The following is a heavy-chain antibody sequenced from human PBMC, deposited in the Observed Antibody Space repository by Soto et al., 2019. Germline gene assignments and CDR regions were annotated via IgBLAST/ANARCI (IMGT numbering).Heavy chain of an antibody. J-gene: IGHJ6*02. CDR1: GFTFSSYG. CDR3: ASLYSSGPSLNYYGMDV. D-gene: IGHD6-19*01. V-gene: IGHV3-33*01. Sequence: GGSLRLSCAASGFTFSSYGMHWVRQAPGKGLEWVAVIWYDGSNKYYADSVKGRFTISRDNSKNTLYLQMNSLRAEDTAVYYCASLYSSGPSLNYYGMDVWGQGTTVTVSS. CDR2: IWYDGSNK.